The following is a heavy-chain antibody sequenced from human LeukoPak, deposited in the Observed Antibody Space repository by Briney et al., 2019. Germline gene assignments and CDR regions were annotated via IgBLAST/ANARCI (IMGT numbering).Heavy chain of an antibody. CDR2: ISSFSSYI. Sequence: PGGSLRLSCAASEFTFSSYNMYCVRQAPGKGLEWVSSISSFSSYIYYADSVKGRFTISRDNSKNTLYLQMSSLRAEDTAVYYCARDSQPGAWGQGTLVTVSS. CDR3: ARDSQPGA. V-gene: IGHV3-21*01. J-gene: IGHJ4*02. CDR1: EFTFSSYN.